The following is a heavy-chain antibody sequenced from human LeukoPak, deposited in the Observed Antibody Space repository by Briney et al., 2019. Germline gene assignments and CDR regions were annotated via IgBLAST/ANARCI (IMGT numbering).Heavy chain of an antibody. V-gene: IGHV4-4*07. CDR3: ARGRGGGYWTAQPIDY. CDR1: GGSISSYY. D-gene: IGHD1-1*01. CDR2: IYTSGST. Sequence: PSETLSLTCTVSGGSISSYYWSWIRQPAGKGLEWIGRIYTSGSTNYNPSLKSRVTISVDTSKNQFSLKLSSVTAADTAVYYCARGRGGGYWTAQPIDYWGQGTLVTVSS. J-gene: IGHJ4*02.